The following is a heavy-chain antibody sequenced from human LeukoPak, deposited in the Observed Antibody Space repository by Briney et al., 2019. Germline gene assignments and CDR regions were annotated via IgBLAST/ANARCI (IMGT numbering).Heavy chain of an antibody. CDR1: GFTFSSYG. J-gene: IGHJ4*02. CDR2: IWYDGSNK. V-gene: IGHV3-33*01. Sequence: GESLRLSCAASGFTFSSYGMHWVRQAPGKGLEWVAVIWYDGSNKYYADSVKGRFTISRDNSKNTLYPQRNSLRAEDTAVYYCARGKQGFDYWGQGTLVSVSS. CDR3: ARGKQGFDY.